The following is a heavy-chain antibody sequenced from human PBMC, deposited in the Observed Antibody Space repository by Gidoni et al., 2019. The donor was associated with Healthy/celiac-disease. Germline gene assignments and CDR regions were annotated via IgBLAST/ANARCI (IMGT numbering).Heavy chain of an antibody. CDR1: GFTFSNAW. CDR2: IKSKTDGGTT. D-gene: IGHD6-19*01. CDR3: TTGGDSSGWYPELDAFDI. V-gene: IGHV3-15*01. Sequence: EVQLVESGGGLVKPGGSLRLSCAASGFTFSNAWMSWVRQAPGKVLEWVGRIKSKTDGGTTDYAAPVKGRFTISRDDSKNTLYLQMNSLKTEDTAVYYCTTGGDSSGWYPELDAFDIWGQGTMVTVSS. J-gene: IGHJ3*02.